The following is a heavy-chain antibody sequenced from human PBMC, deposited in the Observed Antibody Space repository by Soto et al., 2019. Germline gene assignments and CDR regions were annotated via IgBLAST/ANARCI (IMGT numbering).Heavy chain of an antibody. CDR2: IIPAFGTP. J-gene: IGHJ6*02. CDR3: ARDTREITRVRGVIPYYIYHMDV. CDR1: GGTFNNYA. Sequence: QLQLAQSGAEVKKRGSSVKVSCRVSGGTFNNYAISWVRQAPGEGLEWMGGIIPAFGTPKYAQRFQDRVTMSADVYAATAYMELTSLRSDDTAVYYCARDTREITRVRGVIPYYIYHMDVWGPGTTVAVSS. D-gene: IGHD3-10*01. V-gene: IGHV1-69*01.